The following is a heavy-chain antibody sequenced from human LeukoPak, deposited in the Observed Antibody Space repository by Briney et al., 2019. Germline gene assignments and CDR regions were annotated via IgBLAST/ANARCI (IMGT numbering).Heavy chain of an antibody. Sequence: ASVKVSCKASGYTFTGYYMHWVRQAPGQGLEWMGWINPNSGGTNHAQKLQGWVTMTRDTSISTAYMELSRLRSDDTTVYYCASEAAAGYFDYWGQGTLVTVSS. CDR2: INPNSGGT. V-gene: IGHV1-2*04. CDR3: ASEAAAGYFDY. J-gene: IGHJ4*02. D-gene: IGHD6-13*01. CDR1: GYTFTGYY.